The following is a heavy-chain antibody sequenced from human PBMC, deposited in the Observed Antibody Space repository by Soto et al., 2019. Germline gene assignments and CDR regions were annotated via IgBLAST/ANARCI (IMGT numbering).Heavy chain of an antibody. D-gene: IGHD3-22*01. Sequence: LKISCKGSGYSFTSYWIGWVRQMPGKGLEWMGIIYPGDSDTRYSPSFQGQVTISADKSISTAYLQWSSLKASDTAMYYCARHVSYYYDSSGYTPIYYYYGMDVWGQGTTVTVSS. CDR1: GYSFTSYW. CDR2: IYPGDSDT. J-gene: IGHJ6*02. V-gene: IGHV5-51*01. CDR3: ARHVSYYYDSSGYTPIYYYYGMDV.